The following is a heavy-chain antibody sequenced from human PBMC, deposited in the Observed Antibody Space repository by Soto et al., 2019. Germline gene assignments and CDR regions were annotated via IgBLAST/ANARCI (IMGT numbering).Heavy chain of an antibody. CDR3: ASAHAGAHITAAVH. D-gene: IGHD6-25*01. J-gene: IGHJ4*02. CDR1: GGSISSSGYS. CDR2: VYHSGST. Sequence: SETLSLTCAVSGGSISSSGYSWSWIRQPPGKGLEWVGYVYHSGSTYYNPSLKSRVTISVDRSKNQFSLKLSSVTAADTAVYYCASAHAGAHITAAVHWGEGNLVTVSS. V-gene: IGHV4-30-2*01.